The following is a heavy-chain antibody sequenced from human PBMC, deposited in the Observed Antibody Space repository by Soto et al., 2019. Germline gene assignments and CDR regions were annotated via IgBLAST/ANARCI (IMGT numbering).Heavy chain of an antibody. CDR2: INHSGST. CDR3: ARGRITGSSYSGGWYYFDY. J-gene: IGHJ4*02. Sequence: QVQLQQWGAGLLKPSETLSLTCAVHGGSFSGYIWTWIRQPPGTGLQWIGQINHSGSTYYNPSLKSRVILSVHTSNDQFSLELSSAPAAGTAVYSCARGRITGSSYSGGWYYFDYWGQGTLVTVSS. D-gene: IGHD1-26*01. CDR1: GGSFSGYI. V-gene: IGHV4-34*01.